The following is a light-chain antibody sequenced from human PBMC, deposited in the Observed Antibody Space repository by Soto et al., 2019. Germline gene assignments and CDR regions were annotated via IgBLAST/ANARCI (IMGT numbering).Light chain of an antibody. Sequence: QAVVTQPPSVSAAPGQKVTISCSGSSSNIGKNYVSWYQQLPGAAPKLLIYDNTRRPSGIPDRFSGSKSGTSATLGITGLQTGDEADYYCGTWDTSLSAGVFGGGTKLTVL. CDR2: DNT. J-gene: IGLJ2*01. V-gene: IGLV1-51*01. CDR3: GTWDTSLSAGV. CDR1: SSNIGKNY.